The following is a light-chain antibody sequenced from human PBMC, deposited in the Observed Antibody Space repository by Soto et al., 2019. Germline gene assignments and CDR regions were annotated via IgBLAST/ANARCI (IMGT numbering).Light chain of an antibody. CDR2: EVN. CDR1: SSDVGGYNY. J-gene: IGLJ2*01. CDR3: SSNAGSNDFAV. V-gene: IGLV2-8*01. Sequence: QSALTQPPSASGSPGQSVTISCTGTSSDVGGYNYVSWYQQHPGKAPKLVIFEVNKQPSGVPDRFSGSKSGNTASLTVSGLQAEDEADYYCSSNAGSNDFAVFGGGTKLTVL.